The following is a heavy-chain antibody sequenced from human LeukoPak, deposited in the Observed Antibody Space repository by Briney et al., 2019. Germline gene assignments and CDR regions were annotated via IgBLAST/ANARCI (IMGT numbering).Heavy chain of an antibody. Sequence: NTSETLSLTCTVSGGSISSSSYYWGWIRQPPGKGLEWIGSIYYSGSTYYNPSLKSRVTISVDTSKNQFSLKLSSVTAADTAVYYCARTMAGDDYGDYFDYWGQGTLVTVSS. CDR2: IYYSGST. J-gene: IGHJ4*02. CDR1: GGSISSSSYY. V-gene: IGHV4-39*07. CDR3: ARTMAGDDYGDYFDY. D-gene: IGHD4-17*01.